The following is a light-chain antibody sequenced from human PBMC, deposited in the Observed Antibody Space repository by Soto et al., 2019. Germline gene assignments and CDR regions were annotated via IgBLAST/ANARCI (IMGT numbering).Light chain of an antibody. CDR2: DVS. CDR1: SSDVGGYNY. CDR3: SSYTSSSSVV. J-gene: IGLJ2*01. Sequence: QSALTQPASVSGSPGQSITISCTGTSSDVGGYNYVSWYQQHPGKAPKLMIYDVSNRPSGVSNRFSGSKSGNMASLTISGLQAEDEADYYCSSYTSSSSVVFGGGTKVTVL. V-gene: IGLV2-14*01.